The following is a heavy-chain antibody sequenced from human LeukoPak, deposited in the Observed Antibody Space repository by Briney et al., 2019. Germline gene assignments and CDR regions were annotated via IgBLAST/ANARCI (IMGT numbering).Heavy chain of an antibody. J-gene: IGHJ4*02. CDR1: GGSISSYY. D-gene: IGHD1-20*01. CDR3: ARARYNWKVPYFDY. CDR2: IYYSGST. Sequence: PSETLSLTCTVSGGSISSYYLSWIRQPPGKGLEWIGYIYYSGSTNYNPSLKSRVTISVDTSKNQFSLKLSSVTAADTVVYYCARARYNWKVPYFDYWGQGTLVTVSS. V-gene: IGHV4-59*01.